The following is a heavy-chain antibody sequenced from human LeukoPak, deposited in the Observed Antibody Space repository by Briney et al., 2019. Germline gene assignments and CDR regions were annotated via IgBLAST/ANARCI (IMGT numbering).Heavy chain of an antibody. D-gene: IGHD2-2*02. Sequence: ASVKVSCKASGYTFTGYYMHWVRQAPGQGLEWMGWINPNSGGTNYAQKFQGRVTMTRDTSISTAYMELSRLRSDDTAVYYCARSLGYCSSTGCYISYFDYWGQGTLVTVSS. J-gene: IGHJ4*02. V-gene: IGHV1-2*02. CDR1: GYTFTGYY. CDR3: ARSLGYCSSTGCYISYFDY. CDR2: INPNSGGT.